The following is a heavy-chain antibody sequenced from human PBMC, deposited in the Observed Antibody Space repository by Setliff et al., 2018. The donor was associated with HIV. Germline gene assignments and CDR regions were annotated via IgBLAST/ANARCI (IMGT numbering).Heavy chain of an antibody. V-gene: IGHV4-39*07. CDR2: IYYSGST. CDR3: ARARGGCGSTSCPEAYYYYMDV. J-gene: IGHJ6*03. CDR1: GGSISSSSYY. Sequence: SETLSLTCTVSGGSISSSSYYWGWIRQPPGKGLEWIGSIYYSGSTYYNPSLKSRVTISVDTSKNQFSLKVSSVTAADTAVYYCARARGGCGSTSCPEAYYYYMDVWGKGTSVTVSS. D-gene: IGHD2-2*01.